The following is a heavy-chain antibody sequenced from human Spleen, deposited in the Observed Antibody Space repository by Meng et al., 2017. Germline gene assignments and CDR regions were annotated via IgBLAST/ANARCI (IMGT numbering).Heavy chain of an antibody. CDR2: INHSGST. Sequence: QVRLRPCGNGSLKPSVTLSLTCCFSGWSFSDYYWSWIRQPPGKGLEWIGEINHSGSTNYNPSLESRATISVDTSQNNLSLKLSSVTAADSAVYYCARGPTTMAHDFDYWGQGTLVTVSS. CDR3: ARGPTTMAHDFDY. D-gene: IGHD4-11*01. V-gene: IGHV4-34*01. J-gene: IGHJ4*02. CDR1: GWSFSDYY.